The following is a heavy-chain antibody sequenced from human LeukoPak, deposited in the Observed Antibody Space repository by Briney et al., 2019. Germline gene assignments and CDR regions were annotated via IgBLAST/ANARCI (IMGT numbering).Heavy chain of an antibody. D-gene: IGHD2-15*01. V-gene: IGHV3-33*01. CDR3: TRLPGDCSGGSCYSNYFDY. Sequence: GGSLRLSCAASGFSFSTYAMHWVRQAPGKGLEWVALIWHDASHTFYTDSVKGRFTISRDNSKNTVYLQMNSLGGEDTAVYYCTRLPGDCSGGSCYSNYFDYWSQGTLVTVSS. J-gene: IGHJ4*02. CDR1: GFSFSTYA. CDR2: IWHDASHT.